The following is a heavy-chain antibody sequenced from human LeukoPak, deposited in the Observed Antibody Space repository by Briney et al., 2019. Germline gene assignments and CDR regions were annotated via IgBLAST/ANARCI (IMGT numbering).Heavy chain of an antibody. J-gene: IGHJ4*02. V-gene: IGHV4-61*01. CDR1: GGSVNSGSYY. D-gene: IGHD6-19*01. Sequence: PSETLSLTCTVSGGSVNSGSYYWNWIRQPPGKGLEWIGYIYYSGSTNYNPSLKSRVTISVDTSKNQFSLKLSSVTAADTAVYYCAKDQAHSSGYPNYFDYWGQGTLVTVSS. CDR2: IYYSGST. CDR3: AKDQAHSSGYPNYFDY.